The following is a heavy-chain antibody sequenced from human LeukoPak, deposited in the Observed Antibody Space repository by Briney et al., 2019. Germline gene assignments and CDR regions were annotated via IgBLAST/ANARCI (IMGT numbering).Heavy chain of an antibody. CDR2: IYTSGST. J-gene: IGHJ6*03. D-gene: IGHD6-13*01. CDR1: GGSISSYY. V-gene: IGHV4-4*07. Sequence: ASETLSLTCTVSGGSISSYYWSWIRQPAGKGLEWIGRIYTSGSTNYNPSLKSRVTMSVDTSKNQFSLKLSSVTAADTAVYYCARVSGSSSWYDRRYYCYYMDVWGKGTTVTISS. CDR3: ARVSGSSSWYDRRYYCYYMDV.